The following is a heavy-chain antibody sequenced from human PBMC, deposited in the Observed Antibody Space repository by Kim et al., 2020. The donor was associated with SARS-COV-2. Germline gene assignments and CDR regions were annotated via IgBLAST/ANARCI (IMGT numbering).Heavy chain of an antibody. Sequence: YAESVKGRFTISRDNSKNTVYLQMNSLRAEDTAVYYCARGRNSGSYYFDYWGQGTLVTVSS. J-gene: IGHJ4*02. D-gene: IGHD1-26*01. V-gene: IGHV3-23*01. CDR3: ARGRNSGSYYFDY.